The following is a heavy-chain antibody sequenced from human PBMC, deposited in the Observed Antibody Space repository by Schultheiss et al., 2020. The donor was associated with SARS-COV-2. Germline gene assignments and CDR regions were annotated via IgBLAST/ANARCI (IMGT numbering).Heavy chain of an antibody. Sequence: GGSLRLSCAASGFTFSSYAMHWVRQAPGKGLEWVAVISYDGSNKYYADSVKGRFTISRDNSKNTLYLQMNSLRAEDTAVYYCARDRYGEFDYWGQGTLVTVSS. CDR3: ARDRYGEFDY. CDR2: ISYDGSNK. J-gene: IGHJ4*02. D-gene: IGHD3-10*01. CDR1: GFTFSSYA. V-gene: IGHV3-30-3*01.